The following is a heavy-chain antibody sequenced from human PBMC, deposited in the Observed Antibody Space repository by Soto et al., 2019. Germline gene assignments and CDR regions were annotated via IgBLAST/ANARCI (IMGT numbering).Heavy chain of an antibody. Sequence: EVQLVESGGSLVKPGGSLRLSCAASGFASRDFSINWVRQAPGKGLQWVSSTFSYRPNLYYADSVKGRFTISRDNAKNSVYLQMDSLRVEDTAVYYCAREEGYCRGGSCFRSAFDFWGHATVVTVSS. D-gene: IGHD2-15*01. V-gene: IGHV3-21*01. J-gene: IGHJ3*01. CDR1: GFASRDFS. CDR3: AREEGYCRGGSCFRSAFDF. CDR2: TFSYRPNL.